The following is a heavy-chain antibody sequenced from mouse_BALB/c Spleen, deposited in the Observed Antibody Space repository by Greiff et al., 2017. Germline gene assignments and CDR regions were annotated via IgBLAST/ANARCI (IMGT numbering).Heavy chain of an antibody. D-gene: IGHD1-1*01. CDR1: GYSITSGYY. Sequence: EVKLQESGPGLVKPSQSLSLTCSVTGYSITSGYYWNWIRQFPGNKLEWMGYISYDGSNNYNPSLKNRISITRDTSKNQFFLKLNSVTTEDTATYYCARDTILRFDYWGQGTTLTVSS. J-gene: IGHJ2*01. CDR2: ISYDGSN. V-gene: IGHV3-6*02. CDR3: ARDTILRFDY.